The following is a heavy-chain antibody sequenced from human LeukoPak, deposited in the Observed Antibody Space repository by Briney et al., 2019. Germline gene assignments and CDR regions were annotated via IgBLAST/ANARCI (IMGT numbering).Heavy chain of an antibody. V-gene: IGHV3-21*01. J-gene: IGHJ4*02. Sequence: PGGSLRLSCAASGFTFSSYSMNWVRQAPGKGLEWVSSISGSSSYIYYADSVKGRFTISRHNAKNSLYLQMNSLRAEDTAVYYCARDVYLVDYSNYGRYFDYWGQGTLVTVSS. CDR1: GFTFSSYS. D-gene: IGHD4-11*01. CDR3: ARDVYLVDYSNYGRYFDY. CDR2: ISGSSSYI.